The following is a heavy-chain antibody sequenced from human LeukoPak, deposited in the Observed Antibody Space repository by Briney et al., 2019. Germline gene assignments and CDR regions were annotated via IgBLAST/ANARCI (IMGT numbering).Heavy chain of an antibody. D-gene: IGHD3-3*02. CDR1: GVSFTNEDYY. CDR2: HFYTGDS. J-gene: IGHJ3*01. CDR3: ARVIGMECTFEVELTPPDAFDV. Sequence: NTSETLSLTCTVSGVSFTNEDYYWTWIRQRPGKGLEWIAYHFYTGDSSYNPSLKSRTSISADTSAKQFFLTLNSVSAADTAAYSCARVIGMECTFEVELTPPDAFDVWVRGTVVTVSS. V-gene: IGHV4-30-4*08.